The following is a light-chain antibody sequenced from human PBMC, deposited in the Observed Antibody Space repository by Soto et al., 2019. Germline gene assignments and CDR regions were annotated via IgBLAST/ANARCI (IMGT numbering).Light chain of an antibody. V-gene: IGKV3-11*01. J-gene: IGKJ5*01. CDR2: DAS. Sequence: IVLTQSPATLSLSQEERATLSCRASQSVSRYLAWYQQKPGQAPRLLIYDASNRATGIPVRFSGSGSGTDFTLTISSLEPEDFAVYYCQQRSNWPPITFGQGTRLEI. CDR1: QSVSRY. CDR3: QQRSNWPPIT.